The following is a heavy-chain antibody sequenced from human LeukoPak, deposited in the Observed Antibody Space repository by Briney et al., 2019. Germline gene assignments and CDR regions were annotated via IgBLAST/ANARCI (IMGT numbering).Heavy chain of an antibody. CDR1: GFTFSSYW. D-gene: IGHD6-25*01. J-gene: IGHJ5*02. CDR3: AREMAIAAAGISWFAP. CDR2: IKQDGSEK. Sequence: GGSLRLSCAASGFTFSSYWMTWVRQAPGKGLEWVANIKQDGSEKYYVDSVKGRFTISRDNAKESLYLQMNSLRADDTAVYYCAREMAIAAAGISWFAPWGQGTLVTVSS. V-gene: IGHV3-7*01.